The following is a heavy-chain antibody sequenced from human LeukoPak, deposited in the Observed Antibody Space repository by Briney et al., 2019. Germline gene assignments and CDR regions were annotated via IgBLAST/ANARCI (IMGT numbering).Heavy chain of an antibody. V-gene: IGHV4-59*01. CDR2: IYYSGST. D-gene: IGHD6-19*01. CDR3: ARDGYSSGWYNAFDI. Sequence: SETLSLTCTVSGGSISSYYWSWIRQPPGKGLEWIGYIYYSGSTNYNPSLKSRVTISVDTSKNQFSLKLSSVTAADTAVYYCARDGYSSGWYNAFDIWGQGTMVTVSS. J-gene: IGHJ3*02. CDR1: GGSISSYY.